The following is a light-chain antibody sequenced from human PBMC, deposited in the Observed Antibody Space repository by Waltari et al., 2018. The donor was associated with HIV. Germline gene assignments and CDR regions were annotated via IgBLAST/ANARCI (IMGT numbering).Light chain of an antibody. Sequence: QSALTQPASVSGSPGQSITISCTGTSSAVGAYTYVSWNQQHPGKAPKLMLYEVSNRPSGVSNRFSGSKSGNTASLTISGLQAEDEADYYCSSYTTSSSTLPFGGGTKLTVL. V-gene: IGLV2-14*01. J-gene: IGLJ2*01. CDR1: SSAVGAYTY. CDR2: EVS. CDR3: SSYTTSSSTLP.